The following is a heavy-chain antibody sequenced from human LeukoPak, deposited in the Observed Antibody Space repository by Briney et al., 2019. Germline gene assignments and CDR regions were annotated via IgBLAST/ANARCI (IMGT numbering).Heavy chain of an antibody. CDR2: IFPSGGEI. CDR1: GFTFSTFA. J-gene: IGHJ4*02. D-gene: IGHD3-3*01. Sequence: PPGGSLRLSCAASGFTFSTFAMIWVRQPPGKGLEWVSSIFPSGGEIHYADSVRGRFTISRDNSKSTLSLQMNSLRAEDTAIYYCARDERLLSFLKWGQGTLVTVSS. V-gene: IGHV3-23*01. CDR3: ARDERLLSFLK.